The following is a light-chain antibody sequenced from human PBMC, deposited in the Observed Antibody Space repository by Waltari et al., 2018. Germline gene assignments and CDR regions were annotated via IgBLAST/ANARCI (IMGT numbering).Light chain of an antibody. CDR2: YKSDSDK. CDR3: MIWHGSAAV. V-gene: IGLV5-45*03. CDR1: SGINVGTSR. Sequence: QAVLTQPSSLSATPGASASLTCTLRSGINVGTSRIYWSQQKPGSPPQYLLRYKSDSDKQQGSGVPSRFSGSKDVSANAGILLISGLQSEDEADYYCMIWHGSAAVFGGGTQLTVL. J-gene: IGLJ7*01.